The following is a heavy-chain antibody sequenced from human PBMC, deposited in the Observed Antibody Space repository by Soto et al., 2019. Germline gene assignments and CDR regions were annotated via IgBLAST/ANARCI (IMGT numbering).Heavy chain of an antibody. Sequence: QVQLVKSGAEVKKPGASGKVSCKASGYTFTNYPMHWVRQAPGQRLEWMGWINAGNGNTKFSQKFQGRVTITRDTSASTAYMEQSSLRSEDTAVYYCASTITARRGRVYWGQGTLVTVSS. D-gene: IGHD6-6*01. J-gene: IGHJ4*02. CDR2: INAGNGNT. V-gene: IGHV1-3*01. CDR3: ASTITARRGRVY. CDR1: GYTFTNYP.